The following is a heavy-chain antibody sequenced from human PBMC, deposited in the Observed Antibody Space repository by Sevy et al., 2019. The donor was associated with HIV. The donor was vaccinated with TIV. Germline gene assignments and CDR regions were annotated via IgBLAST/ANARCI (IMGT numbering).Heavy chain of an antibody. CDR3: ARGLTDIVVVVAATDYYYGMDV. CDR2: INHSGST. V-gene: IGHV4-34*01. Sequence: SETLSLTCAVYGGSFSGYYWSWIRQPPGKGLEWFGEINHSGSTNYNPSLKSRVTISVDTSKNQFSLKLSSVTAADTAVYYCARGLTDIVVVVAATDYYYGMDVWGQGTTVTVSS. J-gene: IGHJ6*02. CDR1: GGSFSGYY. D-gene: IGHD2-15*01.